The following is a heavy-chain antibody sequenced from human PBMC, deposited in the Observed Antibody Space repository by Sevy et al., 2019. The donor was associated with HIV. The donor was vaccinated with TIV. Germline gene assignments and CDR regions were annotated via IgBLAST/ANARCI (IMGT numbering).Heavy chain of an antibody. V-gene: IGHV4-31*03. CDR1: GGPISSGGYY. J-gene: IGHJ6*02. CDR2: IYNSGST. Sequence: SETLSLTCSVSGGPISSGGYYWSWIRQHPRKGLEWIGYIYNSGSTYYTPSLKSRVTISLDTSQNQFSLKMSSVTAAVTAVYYCARAPGIVTFYGMDVWGQGTTVTVSS. D-gene: IGHD2-15*01. CDR3: ARAPGIVTFYGMDV.